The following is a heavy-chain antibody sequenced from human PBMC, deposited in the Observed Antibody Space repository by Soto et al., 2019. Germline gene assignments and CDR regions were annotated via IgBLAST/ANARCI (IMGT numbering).Heavy chain of an antibody. D-gene: IGHD3-16*01. CDR3: VKDLALMGDY. Sequence: QVHLVESGGGVVQPGTSLRLSCTASGFRFSDHGMDWVRQAPGKGLEWVSRVLYDGSKKYYADSVKGRFTISRDNPRNTLYLQMDSLRADDTAVYYCVKDLALMGDYWGQGTPVTVSS. CDR1: GFRFSDHG. J-gene: IGHJ4*02. V-gene: IGHV3-30*18. CDR2: VLYDGSKK.